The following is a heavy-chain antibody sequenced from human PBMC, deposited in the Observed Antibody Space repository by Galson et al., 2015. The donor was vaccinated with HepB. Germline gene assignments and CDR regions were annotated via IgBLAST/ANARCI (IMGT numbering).Heavy chain of an antibody. Sequence: SLRLACAASGFTFSSYGMSWVRQAPGQGLEWVSTLSGSGNIFYADSVKGRFTISRDNSKNTLYLQMNSLRVDDTAVYFGARPLGGHLFDYWGQGTLVTVSS. V-gene: IGHV3-23*01. CDR2: LSGSGNI. CDR3: ARPLGGHLFDY. D-gene: IGHD3-3*02. CDR1: GFTFSSYG. J-gene: IGHJ4*02.